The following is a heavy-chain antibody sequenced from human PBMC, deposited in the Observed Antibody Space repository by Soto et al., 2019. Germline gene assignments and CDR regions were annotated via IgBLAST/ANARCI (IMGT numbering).Heavy chain of an antibody. CDR2: ISGSGGST. D-gene: IGHD5-12*01. V-gene: IGHV3-23*01. Sequence: EVQLLESGGGLVQPGGSLRLSCAASGFTFSSYAMSWVRQAPGKGLEWVSAISGSGGSTYYADSVKGRFTISRDNSKNTLYLQMNSLRVEDTAVYYCAKGGYSGYDFSDYWGQGTLVTVSS. J-gene: IGHJ4*02. CDR1: GFTFSSYA. CDR3: AKGGYSGYDFSDY.